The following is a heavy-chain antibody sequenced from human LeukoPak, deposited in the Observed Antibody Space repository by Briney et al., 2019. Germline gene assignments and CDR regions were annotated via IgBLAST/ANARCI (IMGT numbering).Heavy chain of an antibody. CDR2: ISGSGGST. Sequence: GGSLRLSCAASGFTFSSYSMNWVRQAPGKGLEWVSAISGSGGSTYYADSVKGRFTISRDNSKNTLYLQMNSLRAEDTAVYYCAKDDYGDSRGFDPWGQGTLVTVSS. CDR3: AKDDYGDSRGFDP. CDR1: GFTFSSYS. D-gene: IGHD4-17*01. V-gene: IGHV3-23*01. J-gene: IGHJ5*02.